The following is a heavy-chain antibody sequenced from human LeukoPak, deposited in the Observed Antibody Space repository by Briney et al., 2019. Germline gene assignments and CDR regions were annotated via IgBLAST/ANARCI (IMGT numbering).Heavy chain of an antibody. V-gene: IGHV3-23*01. D-gene: IGHD1-14*01. CDR1: GFTFSSYA. CDR3: TTDSSGY. Sequence: GGSLRLSCAASGFTFSSYAMSWVRQAPGKGLEWVSAISGSDGSTWYADSVKGRFTISRDNSKNTLYLHMNSLKIEDTAVYYCTTDSSGYWGQGTLVTVSS. J-gene: IGHJ4*02. CDR2: ISGSDGST.